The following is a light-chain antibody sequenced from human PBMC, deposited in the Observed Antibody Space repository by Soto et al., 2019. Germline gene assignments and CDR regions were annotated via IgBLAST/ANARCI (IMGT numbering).Light chain of an antibody. J-gene: IGLJ2*01. CDR3: CSYAGRSSVV. V-gene: IGLV2-23*01. CDR1: SNDVGSYTL. Sequence: QSALTQPASVSGSPGQSITISCTGTSNDVGSYTLVSWYQQHPGKAPKLMIYEGSKRPSGVSDRFSGSKSGNTASLTLSGLQAEDEADYYCCSYAGRSSVVFGGGTKLTVL. CDR2: EGS.